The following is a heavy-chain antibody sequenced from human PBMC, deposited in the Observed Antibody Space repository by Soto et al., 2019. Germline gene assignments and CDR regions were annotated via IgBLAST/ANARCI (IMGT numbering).Heavy chain of an antibody. CDR2: IKSKSDGGTT. D-gene: IGHD2-15*01. CDR1: VFTVSDAC. CDR3: TTDLWRIAVVVGSTGYFNP. Sequence: GGSLRLSCAAYVFTVSDACMSWFRQARWRWWDGVGRIKSKSDGGTTEYAAPVRGRFTISRDDSKNTLYLQMNSLKTEDTAVYYCTTDLWRIAVVVGSTGYFNPWGQGTPVTV. V-gene: IGHV3-15*01. J-gene: IGHJ5*02.